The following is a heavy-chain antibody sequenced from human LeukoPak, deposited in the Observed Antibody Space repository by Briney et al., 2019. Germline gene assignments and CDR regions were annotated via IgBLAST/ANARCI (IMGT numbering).Heavy chain of an antibody. D-gene: IGHD2-15*01. J-gene: IGHJ4*02. Sequence: GASVKVSCKASGYAFTSYDINWVRQATGQGLEWMGYMNPNSGNTGSAQKFQGRITMTRNTSISTAYMELGSLRSEDTAIYYCASELRHQDYWGQGTLVTVSS. V-gene: IGHV1-8*01. CDR1: GYAFTSYD. CDR2: MNPNSGNT. CDR3: ASELRHQDY.